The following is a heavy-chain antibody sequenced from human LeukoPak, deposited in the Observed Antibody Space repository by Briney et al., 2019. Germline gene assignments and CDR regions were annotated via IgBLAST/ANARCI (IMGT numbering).Heavy chain of an antibody. CDR1: GFTFSSYG. CDR2: IRYDGSNK. Sequence: GGSLRLSCAASGFTFSSYGMHWVRQAPGKGLEWVAFIRYDGSNKYYADSVKGRFTISRDNAKNSLYLQMNSLRAEDTALYYCAKASIAAAAPYYFDYWGQGTLVTVSS. J-gene: IGHJ4*02. CDR3: AKASIAAAAPYYFDY. D-gene: IGHD6-13*01. V-gene: IGHV3-30*02.